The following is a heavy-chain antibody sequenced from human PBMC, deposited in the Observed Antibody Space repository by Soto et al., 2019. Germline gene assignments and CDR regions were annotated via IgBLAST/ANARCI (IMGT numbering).Heavy chain of an antibody. V-gene: IGHV4-39*01. J-gene: IGHJ5*02. CDR2: IFYSGST. CDR1: GGSISTSRSY. CDR3: ARQPTTGDTDLWFDP. Sequence: QLQLLESGPGLVKASETLSLTCSVSGGSISTSRSYWAWIRQPPGKGLEWLANIFYSGSTFYNPSLASRVSVSVDTSKNEFSLKLRSVTAADTAVYYCARQPTTGDTDLWFDPWGQGTLVTVS. D-gene: IGHD2-21*01.